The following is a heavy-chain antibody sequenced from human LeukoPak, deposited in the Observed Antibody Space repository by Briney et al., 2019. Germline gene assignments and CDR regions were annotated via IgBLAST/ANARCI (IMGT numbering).Heavy chain of an antibody. J-gene: IGHJ6*02. Sequence: SETLSLTCTVSGGSISSSSYFWGWIRQPPGKGLEWVGSIYYRGSTYYNPSRKSRVTISVDTSKNQFSLKLSSVTAADTAVYYCARDGSPNYYYYGMDVWGQGTTVTVSS. CDR1: GGSISSSSYF. CDR3: ARDGSPNYYYYGMDV. CDR2: IYYRGST. D-gene: IGHD1-26*01. V-gene: IGHV4-39*07.